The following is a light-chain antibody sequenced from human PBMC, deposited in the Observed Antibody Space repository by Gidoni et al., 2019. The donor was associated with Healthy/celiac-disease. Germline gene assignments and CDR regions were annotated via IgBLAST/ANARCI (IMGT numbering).Light chain of an antibody. V-gene: IGKV3-11*01. J-gene: IGKJ1*01. CDR1: QSVSSY. CDR2: DAS. Sequence: EIVLTQSPATLSLSPGERATLSCRASQSVSSYLAWYQQKPGQAPRLLLYDASNRATGIPARFSGIGSGTDFTLTISSLEPEDFAVYYCQQRSNWPPTWTFGQXTKVEIK. CDR3: QQRSNWPPTWT.